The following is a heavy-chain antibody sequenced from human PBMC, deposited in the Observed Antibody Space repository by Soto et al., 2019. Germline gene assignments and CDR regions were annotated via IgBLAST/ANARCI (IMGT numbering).Heavy chain of an antibody. CDR3: AREGGESSDGLYYFDS. Sequence: SETLSLTCTVSGGSTSSDNYWSWIRQPPGKGLEWIGHIYYSGNTDYNPSLKSRLAISIDTSKNQFSLKLSPVTAADAAVYFCAREGGESSDGLYYFDSWGQGSLVTVSS. V-gene: IGHV4-30-4*01. CDR1: GGSTSSDNY. CDR2: IYYSGNT. D-gene: IGHD3-16*01. J-gene: IGHJ4*02.